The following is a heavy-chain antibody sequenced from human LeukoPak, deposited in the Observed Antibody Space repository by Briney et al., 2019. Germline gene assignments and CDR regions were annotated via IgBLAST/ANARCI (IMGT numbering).Heavy chain of an antibody. V-gene: IGHV3-48*03. D-gene: IGHD3-10*01. Sequence: PGGSLRLSCAASGFTFSSYEMNWVRQAPGKGLEWVSYISSSGSTIYYADSVKGRFTISRDNAKNSLCLQMNSLRAEDTAVYYCARGILLWFGELSSPHWFDPWGQGTLVTVSS. J-gene: IGHJ5*02. CDR2: ISSSGSTI. CDR1: GFTFSSYE. CDR3: ARGILLWFGELSSPHWFDP.